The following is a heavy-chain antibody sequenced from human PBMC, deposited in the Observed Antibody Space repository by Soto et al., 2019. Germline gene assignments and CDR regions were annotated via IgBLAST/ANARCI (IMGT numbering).Heavy chain of an antibody. CDR1: GYSFTSYW. CDR3: ASRGCSGGSCYYYYGMDV. J-gene: IGHJ6*02. V-gene: IGHV5-10-1*01. CDR2: IDPSDSYT. Sequence: PGESLKISCKGSGYSFTSYWISWVRQMPGKGLEWMGRIDPSDSYTNYSPSFQGHVTISADKSISTAYLQWSSLEASDTAMYYCASRGCSGGSCYYYYGMDVWGQGTTVTVSS. D-gene: IGHD2-15*01.